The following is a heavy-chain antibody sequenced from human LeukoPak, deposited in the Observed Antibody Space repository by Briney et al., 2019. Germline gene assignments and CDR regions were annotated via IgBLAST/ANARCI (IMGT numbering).Heavy chain of an antibody. CDR2: IYYSGST. CDR1: GGSISSSSYY. J-gene: IGHJ3*02. Sequence: SETLSLTCTVSGGSISSSSYYWGWIRQPPGKGLEWIGSIYYSGSTYYNPSLKSRVTISVDTSKNQFSLKLSSVTAADTAVYYCARATTVGTPALIWGQGTMVTVSS. V-gene: IGHV4-39*01. CDR3: ARATTVGTPALI. D-gene: IGHD4-23*01.